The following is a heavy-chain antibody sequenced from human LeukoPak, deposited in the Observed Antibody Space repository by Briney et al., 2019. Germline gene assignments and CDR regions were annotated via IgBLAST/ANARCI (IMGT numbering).Heavy chain of an antibody. V-gene: IGHV4-4*07. CDR3: ARSGHVVGRAFDI. CDR1: GGSISSYY. J-gene: IGHJ3*02. Sequence: SETLSLTCTVSGGSISSYYWSWIRQPPGKGLEWIGRIYTSGSTNYNPSLKSRVTMSVDTSKNQFSLKLSSVTAADTAVYYCARSGHVVGRAFDIWGQGTMVTVSS. D-gene: IGHD2-21*01. CDR2: IYTSGST.